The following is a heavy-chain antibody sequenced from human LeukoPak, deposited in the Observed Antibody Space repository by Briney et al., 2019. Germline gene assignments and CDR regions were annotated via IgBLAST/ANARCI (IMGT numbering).Heavy chain of an antibody. CDR3: ARRGGYYGSGSYPRRNWFDP. V-gene: IGHV4-39*01. Sequence: SETLSLTCTVSGGSISSSSYYWGWVRQPPGKGLEWIGSIYYSGSTYYNPSLKSRVTISVDTSKNQFSLKLSSVTAADTAVYYCARRGGYYGSGSYPRRNWFDPWGQGTLVTVSS. D-gene: IGHD3-10*01. CDR1: GGSISSSSYY. CDR2: IYYSGST. J-gene: IGHJ5*02.